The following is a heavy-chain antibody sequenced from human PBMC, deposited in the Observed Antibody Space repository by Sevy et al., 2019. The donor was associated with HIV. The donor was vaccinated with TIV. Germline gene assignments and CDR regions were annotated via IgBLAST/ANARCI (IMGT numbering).Heavy chain of an antibody. Sequence: SETLSLTCIVSVGSVTTTGFYWGWVRQPPGKGLEWIGNIYYGGNTFYKPSLKSRVSISVDTSNNRFSLKLNSVTAADTAVYYCATGRRSGSPFDSWGQGTLVTVSS. CDR2: IYYGGNT. J-gene: IGHJ4*02. D-gene: IGHD6-19*01. V-gene: IGHV4-39*02. CDR1: VGSVTTTGFY. CDR3: ATGRRSGSPFDS.